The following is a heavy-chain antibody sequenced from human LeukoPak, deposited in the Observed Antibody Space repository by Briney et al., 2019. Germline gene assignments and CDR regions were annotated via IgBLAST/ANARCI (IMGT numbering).Heavy chain of an antibody. Sequence: ASVTVSCKASGYTFTGYYMHWVRQAPGRGLEWMGWIHPKSDDTNYAQNFQDRLTMTRHTSISTVYMELSRLRSDDTGVYYCARVFRFSNHWEYWGQGTLVTVSS. D-gene: IGHD1-26*01. V-gene: IGHV1-2*02. CDR3: ARVFRFSNHWEY. J-gene: IGHJ4*02. CDR2: IHPKSDDT. CDR1: GYTFTGYY.